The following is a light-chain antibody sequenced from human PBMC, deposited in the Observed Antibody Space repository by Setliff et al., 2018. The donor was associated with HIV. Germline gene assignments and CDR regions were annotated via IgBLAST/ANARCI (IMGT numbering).Light chain of an antibody. CDR3: CSYAGSSTYV. J-gene: IGLJ1*01. CDR2: EVT. Sequence: QSALTQPASVSGSPGQSITISCTGTSSDVGSYNFVSWFQQLPGKAPKLMIYEVTKRPSEVSNRFSGSKSGNTASLTISGLQAEDEADYYCCSYAGSSTYVFGTGTKVTVL. V-gene: IGLV2-23*02. CDR1: SSDVGSYNF.